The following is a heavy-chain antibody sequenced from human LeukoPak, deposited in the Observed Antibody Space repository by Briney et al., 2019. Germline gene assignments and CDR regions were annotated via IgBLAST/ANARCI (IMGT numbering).Heavy chain of an antibody. V-gene: IGHV4-59*01. CDR3: ARAIPYNWFDP. CDR1: GGSISSYY. D-gene: IGHD2-2*02. CDR2: IYYSGST. Sequence: PSETLSLTCTVSGGSISSYYWSWIRQPPGKGLEWIGYIYYSGSTNYNPSLKSRVTISVDTSKNQFPRKLSSVTAADTAVYYCARAIPYNWFDPWGQGTLVTVSS. J-gene: IGHJ5*02.